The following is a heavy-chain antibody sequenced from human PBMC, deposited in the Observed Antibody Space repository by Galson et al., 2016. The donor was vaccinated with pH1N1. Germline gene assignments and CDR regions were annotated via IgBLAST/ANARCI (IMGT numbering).Heavy chain of an antibody. V-gene: IGHV3-23*01. CDR3: ARVVNYYDSSGDDAVDI. CDR2: ISGLGVKT. CDR1: GFTSSYHA. Sequence: SLRLSCAASGFTSSYHAMTWVRQAPGKGLEWVSGISGLGVKTYYADSVKGRFIISRDNSKNTLSLHVNSLRAEDTAVYYCARVVNYYDSSGDDAVDIWGQGTVVTVSS. D-gene: IGHD3-22*01. J-gene: IGHJ3*02.